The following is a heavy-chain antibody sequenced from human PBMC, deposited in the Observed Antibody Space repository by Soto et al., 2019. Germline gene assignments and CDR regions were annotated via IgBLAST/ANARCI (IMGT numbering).Heavy chain of an antibody. CDR3: ARLSYYYDSSGSRYYFDY. D-gene: IGHD3-22*01. CDR2: IDPSDSYT. CDR1: GYSFTSYW. J-gene: IGHJ4*02. Sequence: GESLKISCKGSGYSFTSYWISWVRQMPGKGLEWMGRIDPSDSYTNYSPSFQGHVTISADKSISTAYLQWSSLKASDTAMYYCARLSYYYDSSGSRYYFDYWGQGTLVTVSS. V-gene: IGHV5-10-1*01.